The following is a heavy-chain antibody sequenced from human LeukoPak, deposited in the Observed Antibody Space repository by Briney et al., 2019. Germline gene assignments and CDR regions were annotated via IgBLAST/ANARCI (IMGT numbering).Heavy chain of an antibody. Sequence: PGGSLRLSCAASGFTFGSYAMSWVRQAPGKGLEWVSAISGSGGSTYYADSVKGRFTISRDNSKNTLYLQMNSLRAEDTAVYYCAKDPVDIVVVTATSYYWGQGTLVTVSS. CDR3: AKDPVDIVVVTATSYY. V-gene: IGHV3-23*01. D-gene: IGHD2-21*02. CDR1: GFTFGSYA. J-gene: IGHJ4*02. CDR2: ISGSGGST.